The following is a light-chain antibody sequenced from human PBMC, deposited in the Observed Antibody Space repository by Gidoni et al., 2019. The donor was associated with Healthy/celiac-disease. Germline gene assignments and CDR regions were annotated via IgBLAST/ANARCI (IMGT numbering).Light chain of an antibody. J-gene: IGKJ2*01. CDR2: AAS. V-gene: IGKV1-39*01. CDR1: QSISSY. Sequence: DIQMTQSPSSLSASVGARVTITCRGSQSISSYLNWYQQKQGKSPNLLIYAASSFQSGVQSRFSGRGSGTDVTLPISRRQPDDFATSYCQQSYSTAMYTFGQGTKLEIK. CDR3: QQSYSTAMYT.